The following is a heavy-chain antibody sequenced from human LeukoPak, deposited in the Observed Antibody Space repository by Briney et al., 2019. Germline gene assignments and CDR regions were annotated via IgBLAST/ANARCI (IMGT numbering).Heavy chain of an antibody. V-gene: IGHV1-18*01. Sequence: GASVKVSCKASGYTFTSYDINWVRQATGQGLEWMGWISAYNGNTNYAQKLQGRVTMTTDTSTSTAYMELRSLRSDDTAVYYCARGRYDFWSGYYTPRGAYYYYMDVWGKGTTVTVSS. D-gene: IGHD3-3*01. CDR1: GYTFTSYD. CDR3: ARGRYDFWSGYYTPRGAYYYYMDV. J-gene: IGHJ6*03. CDR2: ISAYNGNT.